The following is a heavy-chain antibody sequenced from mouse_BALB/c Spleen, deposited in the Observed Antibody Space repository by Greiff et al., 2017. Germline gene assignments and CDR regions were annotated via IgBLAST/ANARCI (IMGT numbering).Heavy chain of an antibody. CDR1: GYTFSSYW. CDR2: ILPGSGST. Sequence: VQLQQSGAELMKPGASVKISCKATGYTFSSYWIEWVKQRPGHGLEWIGEILPGSGSTNYNEKFKGKATFTADTSSNTAYMQLSSLTSEDSAVYYCARGERRRYFDVWGAGTTVTVSS. V-gene: IGHV1-9*01. D-gene: IGHD2-12*01. CDR3: ARGERRRYFDV. J-gene: IGHJ1*01.